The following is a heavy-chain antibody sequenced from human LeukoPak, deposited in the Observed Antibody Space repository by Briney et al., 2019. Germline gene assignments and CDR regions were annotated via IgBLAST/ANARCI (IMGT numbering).Heavy chain of an antibody. Sequence: SVQVSCKASGYTFISYLIHWVRQAPGQGLEWMGRVNPNDGSTIYAQRLQGRVTMTRDTSTNTVYLDLTSLRSDDTAVYYCAKEREGTYYFDYWGQGTLVTVSS. CDR3: AKEREGTYYFDY. D-gene: IGHD1-26*01. J-gene: IGHJ4*02. CDR2: VNPNDGST. V-gene: IGHV1-46*01. CDR1: GYTFISYL.